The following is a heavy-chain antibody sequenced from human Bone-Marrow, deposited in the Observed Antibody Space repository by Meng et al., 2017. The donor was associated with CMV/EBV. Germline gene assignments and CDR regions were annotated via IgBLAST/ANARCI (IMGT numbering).Heavy chain of an antibody. CDR2: INSDGSST. CDR3: AREVLGMSITP. J-gene: IGHJ5*02. CDR1: GFTFSSYW. D-gene: IGHD1-14*01. Sequence: GESLKISCAASGFTFSSYWMHWVRQAPGKGLVWVSRINSDGSSTIYADSVKGRFTISRDNAKKTLYLQMDSLRAGDAAVYYCAREVLGMSITPWGQGTLVTVSS. V-gene: IGHV3-74*01.